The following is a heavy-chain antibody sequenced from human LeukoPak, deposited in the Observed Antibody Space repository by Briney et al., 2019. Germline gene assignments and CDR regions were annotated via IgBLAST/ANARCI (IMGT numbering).Heavy chain of an antibody. Sequence: SVKVSCKASGGTFSSYAISWVRQAPGQGLEWMGRIIPILGIANYAQKFQGRVTITADKSTSTAYMELSSLRSEDTAVYYCARTNTAMVQKNYYXXXSMDVWGQGTTVTVSS. V-gene: IGHV1-69*04. D-gene: IGHD5-18*01. CDR1: GGTFSSYA. CDR3: ARTNTAMVQKNYYXXXSMDV. J-gene: IGHJ6*02. CDR2: IIPILGIA.